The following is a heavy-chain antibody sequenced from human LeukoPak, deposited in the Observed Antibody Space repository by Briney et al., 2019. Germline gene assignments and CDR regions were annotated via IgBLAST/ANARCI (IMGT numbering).Heavy chain of an antibody. J-gene: IGHJ6*02. CDR1: GFIFSNYG. CDR2: ISSSSDSI. Sequence: GGSLRLSRAASGFIFSNYGMNWVRQAAGKRLEWVSYISSSSDSIYYADSVKGRFTISRDKAKNSLYLQMNSLRDEDTAVYYCARRLLGPMDVWGQGTTVTVSS. CDR3: ARRLLGPMDV. D-gene: IGHD2/OR15-2a*01. V-gene: IGHV3-48*02.